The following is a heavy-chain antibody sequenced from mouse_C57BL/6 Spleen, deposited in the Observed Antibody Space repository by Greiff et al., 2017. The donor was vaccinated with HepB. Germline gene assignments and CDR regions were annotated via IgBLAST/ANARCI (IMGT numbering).Heavy chain of an antibody. CDR2: IYPRSGNT. CDR3: ARNGIYDGYHRAMDY. Sequence: QVQLQQSGAELARPGASVKLSCKASGYTFTSYGISWVKQRTGQGLEWIGEIYPRSGNTYYNEKFKGKATLTADKSSSTAYMELRSLTSEDSAVYFCARNGIYDGYHRAMDYWGQGTSVTVSS. J-gene: IGHJ4*01. D-gene: IGHD2-3*01. V-gene: IGHV1-81*01. CDR1: GYTFTSYG.